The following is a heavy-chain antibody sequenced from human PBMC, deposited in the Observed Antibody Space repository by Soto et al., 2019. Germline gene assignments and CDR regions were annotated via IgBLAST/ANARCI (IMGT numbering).Heavy chain of an antibody. D-gene: IGHD6-13*01. CDR2: MKPNSGNT. Sequence: QVQLVQSGAEVKKPGASVKVSCKASGYTFTSYDINWVRQATGQGLEWMGWMKPNSGNTGYAQKFQGRVTMTRNTSISAAYMELSSLRSEDTAVYYCASRGYSSSWYYYYYYGMDVWGQGTTVTVSS. V-gene: IGHV1-8*01. CDR1: GYTFTSYD. J-gene: IGHJ6*02. CDR3: ASRGYSSSWYYYYYYGMDV.